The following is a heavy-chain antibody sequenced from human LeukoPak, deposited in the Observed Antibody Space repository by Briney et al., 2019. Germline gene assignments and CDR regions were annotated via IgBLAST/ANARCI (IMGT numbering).Heavy chain of an antibody. CDR3: ARTTVGNGHDAFDI. V-gene: IGHV3-53*01. Sequence: PGGSLRLSCAASGFTVSTNYMSWVRQAPGKWLEWVSVMYSDGSTYYADSMKGRFTISRDNSKNTLYLQMNSLRAEDTAVYYCARTTVGNGHDAFDIWGQGTMVTVSS. CDR2: MYSDGST. CDR1: GFTVSTNY. D-gene: IGHD1-14*01. J-gene: IGHJ3*02.